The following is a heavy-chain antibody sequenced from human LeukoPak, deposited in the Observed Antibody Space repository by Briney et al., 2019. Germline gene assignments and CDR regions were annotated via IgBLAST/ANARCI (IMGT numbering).Heavy chain of an antibody. CDR2: VYYSRST. Sequence: SETLSLTCTVSGDSISSSTYYWGWIRLPPGKGLEWIGSVYYSRSTYYNPSLKSRVTISVDTSKNQFSLKLTSVTAADTAVYYCARHADSGFGELAFDYWGQGTLVTVSS. V-gene: IGHV4-39*01. J-gene: IGHJ4*02. CDR3: ARHADSGFGELAFDY. CDR1: GDSISSSTYY. D-gene: IGHD3-10*01.